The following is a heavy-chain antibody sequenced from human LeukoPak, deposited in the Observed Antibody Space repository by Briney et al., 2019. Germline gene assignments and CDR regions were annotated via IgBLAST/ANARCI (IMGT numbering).Heavy chain of an antibody. Sequence: SETLSLTCTVSGGSISSCGYYWSWIRQHPGKGLEWIGYIYYSGSTYYNPSLKSRATISVDTSKNQFSLKLSSVTAADTAVYYCAREGAAAGFNWFDPWGQGTLVTVSS. CDR2: IYYSGST. J-gene: IGHJ5*02. V-gene: IGHV4-31*03. CDR1: GGSISSCGYY. CDR3: AREGAAAGFNWFDP. D-gene: IGHD6-13*01.